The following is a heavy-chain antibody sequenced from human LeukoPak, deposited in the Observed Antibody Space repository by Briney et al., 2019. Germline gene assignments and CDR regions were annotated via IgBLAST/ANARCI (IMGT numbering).Heavy chain of an antibody. CDR1: GASISSYY. D-gene: IGHD6-19*01. V-gene: IGHV4-4*07. CDR3: ARYSSGWSIDNRQFDH. CDR2: IYTSGSI. J-gene: IGHJ4*02. Sequence: KPSETLSLTCTVSGASISSYYWSWIRQPAGKGLEWIGRIYTSGSINYNPALNSRITMSIDTSKNQFSLKLSSVTAADTAVYYCARYSSGWSIDNRQFDHWGQGTLVTVSS.